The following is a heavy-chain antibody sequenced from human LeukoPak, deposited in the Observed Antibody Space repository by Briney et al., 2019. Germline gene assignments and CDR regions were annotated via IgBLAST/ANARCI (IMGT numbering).Heavy chain of an antibody. V-gene: IGHV1-69*05. CDR2: IIPIFGTA. D-gene: IGHD2-15*01. Sequence: SVKVSCKASGGTFSSYAISWVRQAPGQGLEWMGGIIPIFGTANYAQKFQGRVTITTDESTSTAYMELSSLRSEDTDVYYCGLSYCSGGSCYSFQSFRYYYYYMDVWGKGTTVTVSS. CDR3: GLSYCSGGSCYSFQSFRYYYYYMDV. CDR1: GGTFSSYA. J-gene: IGHJ6*03.